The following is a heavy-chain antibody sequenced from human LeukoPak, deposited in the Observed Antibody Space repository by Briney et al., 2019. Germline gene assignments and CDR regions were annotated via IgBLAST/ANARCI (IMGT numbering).Heavy chain of an antibody. J-gene: IGHJ5*02. CDR3: ARGRLAVAGINWFDP. CDR2: MNPNSGNT. CDR1: GYTFTSYD. Sequence: GASVKVSCKASGYTFTSYDINWARQATGQGLEWMGWMNPNSGNTGYAQKFQGRVTMTRNTSISTAYMELSSLRSEDTAVYYCARGRLAVAGINWFDPWGQGTLVTVSS. V-gene: IGHV1-8*01. D-gene: IGHD6-19*01.